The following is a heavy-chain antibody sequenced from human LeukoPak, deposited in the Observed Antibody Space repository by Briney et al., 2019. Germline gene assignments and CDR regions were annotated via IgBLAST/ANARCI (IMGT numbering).Heavy chain of an antibody. CDR1: GGSFSGYY. CDR3: ARDKFCSDTGSCNIGLFDF. Sequence: PSETLSLTCGVFGGSFSGYYWTWLRQPPGKGLEWIGQINHRGSSHYNPSLRSRVTISVDTSKTQFSLKRTSVTAADTPVYYCARDKFCSDTGSCNIGLFDFWGQGALVTVSS. D-gene: IGHD2-15*01. V-gene: IGHV4-34*01. J-gene: IGHJ4*02. CDR2: INHRGSS.